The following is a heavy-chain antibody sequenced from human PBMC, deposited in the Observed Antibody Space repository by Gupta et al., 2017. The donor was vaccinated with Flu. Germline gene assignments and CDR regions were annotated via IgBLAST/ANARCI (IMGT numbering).Heavy chain of an antibody. V-gene: IGHV3-23*01. CDR1: TYA. D-gene: IGHD1-26*01. CDR3: VKGTSQWEINLVGY. Sequence: TYAMSWSRQGPGPRMEWLLSITVNGDTTNYSDSVKGRLTTSRDNSRNTLFLQMNSLRAEDTAVYWCVKGTSQWEINLVGYWGQGTLVTVTS. CDR2: ITVNGDTT. J-gene: IGHJ4*02.